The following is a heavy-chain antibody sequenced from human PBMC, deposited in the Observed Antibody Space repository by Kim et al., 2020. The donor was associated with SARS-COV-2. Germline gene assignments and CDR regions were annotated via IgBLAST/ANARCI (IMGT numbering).Heavy chain of an antibody. J-gene: IGHJ3*02. D-gene: IGHD4-4*01. CDR3: ARLQMTTITSAFDI. Sequence: YTDPVKGRFTISRDNSKNTVYLQMNSLGAEDTAVYFCARLQMTTITSAFDIWGQGTLVTVSS. V-gene: IGHV3-53*01.